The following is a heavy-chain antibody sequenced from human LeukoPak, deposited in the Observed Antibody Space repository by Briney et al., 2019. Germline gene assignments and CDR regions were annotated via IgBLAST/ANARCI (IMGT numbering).Heavy chain of an antibody. Sequence: GGSVRLSCAASGFTFSSYAMSWVRQAPGKGLEWVSAISGSGGSTYYADSVKGRFTISRDNAKNSLYLQMNGLRAEDTAVYYCARIGDDYGDYYFDYWGQGTLVTVSS. CDR3: ARIGDDYGDYYFDY. CDR1: GFTFSSYA. J-gene: IGHJ4*02. V-gene: IGHV3-23*01. CDR2: ISGSGGST. D-gene: IGHD4-17*01.